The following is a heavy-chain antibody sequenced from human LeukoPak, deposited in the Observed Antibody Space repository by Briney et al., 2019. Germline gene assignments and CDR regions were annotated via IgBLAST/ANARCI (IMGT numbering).Heavy chain of an antibody. J-gene: IGHJ3*02. V-gene: IGHV1-2*02. Sequence: ASVKVSCKASGYTFTGYYMQWVRQATGQGLEWMGWINPNTGGTNYAQKFQGRVTVTTDTSVSTGYMELSRLTSDDTAVYYCASQTSKRYCSGGSCYFDAFDIWGQGTMVTVSS. D-gene: IGHD2-15*01. CDR2: INPNTGGT. CDR1: GYTFTGYY. CDR3: ASQTSKRYCSGGSCYFDAFDI.